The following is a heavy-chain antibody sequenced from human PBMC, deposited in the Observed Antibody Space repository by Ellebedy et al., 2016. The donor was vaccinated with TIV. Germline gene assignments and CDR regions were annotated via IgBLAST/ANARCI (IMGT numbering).Heavy chain of an antibody. D-gene: IGHD1-26*01. CDR1: GGSFSGYY. CDR3: ARRGGSSDAFDI. V-gene: IGHV4-34*01. Sequence: SETLSLXXAVYGGSFSGYYWSWIRQPPGKGLEWIGEINHSGSTNYNPSLKSRVTISVDTSKNQFSLKLSSVTAADTAVYYCARRGGSSDAFDIWGQGTMVTVSS. CDR2: INHSGST. J-gene: IGHJ3*02.